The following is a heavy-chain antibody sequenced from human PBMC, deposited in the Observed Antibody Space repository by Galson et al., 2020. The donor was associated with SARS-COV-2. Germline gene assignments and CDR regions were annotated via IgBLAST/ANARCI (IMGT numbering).Heavy chain of an antibody. D-gene: IGHD3-3*01. CDR3: ARVSEWLEQQRAFDI. Sequence: ASVKVSCKASGYTFTGYYMHWVRQAPGQGLEWMGWINPNSGGTNYAQKFQGRVTMTRDTSISTAYMELSRLRSDDTAVYYCARVSEWLEQQRAFDIWGQGTMVTVSS. V-gene: IGHV1-2*02. CDR2: INPNSGGT. CDR1: GYTFTGYY. J-gene: IGHJ3*02.